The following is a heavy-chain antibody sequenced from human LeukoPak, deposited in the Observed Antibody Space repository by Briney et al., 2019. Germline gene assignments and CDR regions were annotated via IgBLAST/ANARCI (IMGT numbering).Heavy chain of an antibody. D-gene: IGHD3-10*01. CDR3: ANGYYGSGDIDY. CDR2: ISGSGRGGRT. J-gene: IGHJ4*02. CDR1: GFTVSSNY. Sequence: GGSLRLSCAASGFTVSSNYMSWVRQAPGKGLEWVSAISGSGRGGRTYYADSVKGRFTISRDDSKNTLYLQMNSLRAEDTAVYFCANGYYGSGDIDYWGQGTLVTVSS. V-gene: IGHV3-23*01.